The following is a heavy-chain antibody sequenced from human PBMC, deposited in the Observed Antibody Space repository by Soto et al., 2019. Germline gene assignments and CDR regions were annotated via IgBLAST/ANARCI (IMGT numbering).Heavy chain of an antibody. Sequence: ASVKVSCKASRYTFTDYYIHWVRQSPGQGLEWMGWIHPNSAGTKFPQKFQGRVIMTRDTSISTAYMELSRLTSDDTAVYYCARAGLTTLELATIYWGQGTMVTVSS. D-gene: IGHD5-12*01. CDR3: ARAGLTTLELATIY. CDR2: IHPNSAGT. J-gene: IGHJ4*02. CDR1: RYTFTDYY. V-gene: IGHV1-2*02.